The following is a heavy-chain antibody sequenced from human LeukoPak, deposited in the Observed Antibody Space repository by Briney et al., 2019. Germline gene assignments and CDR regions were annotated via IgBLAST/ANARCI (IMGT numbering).Heavy chain of an antibody. CDR2: INPSGGST. J-gene: IGHJ4*02. D-gene: IGHD2-15*01. CDR3: ASPEVGY. CDR1: GYTFTNSY. Sequence: ASVKVSCKASGYTFTNSYIHWVRQAPGQGLEWMGTINPSGGSTNYAQKFQGRVTMTRDTSTSTVYMELYSLRSEDTAVSYCASPEVGYWGQGTLVTVSS. V-gene: IGHV1-46*03.